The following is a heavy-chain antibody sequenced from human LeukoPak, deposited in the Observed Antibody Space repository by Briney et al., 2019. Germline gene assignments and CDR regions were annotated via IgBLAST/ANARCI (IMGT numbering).Heavy chain of an antibody. CDR3: ARELGYSSSWYTLDY. CDR2: IYYSGST. D-gene: IGHD6-13*01. J-gene: IGHJ4*02. CDR1: GGSVSSGSYY. V-gene: IGHV4-61*01. Sequence: SETLSLTCTVSGGSVSSGSYYWSWIRQPPGKGLEWIGYIYYSGSTNYNPSLKSRVTISVDTSKNQFSLKLSSVTAADTAVYYCARELGYSSSWYTLDYWGQGTLVTASS.